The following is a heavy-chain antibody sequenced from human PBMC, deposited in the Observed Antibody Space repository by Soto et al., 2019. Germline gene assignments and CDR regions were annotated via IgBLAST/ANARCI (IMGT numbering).Heavy chain of an antibody. CDR2: IYWYDDK. CDR1: GFSLSTSGLG. CDR3: VEAKKNTRLHIALDI. V-gene: IGHV2-5*04. J-gene: IGHJ3*02. Sequence: QITLKESGPTLVKPTQTLTLTCTFSGFSLSTSGLGVGWIRQPPVKALEWLGIIYWYDDKPYSPSLRSRFTIKTHISKKRVLITTTNMSLVDRATYHCVEAKKNTRLHIALDIWGQGTIVT. D-gene: IGHD2-2*01.